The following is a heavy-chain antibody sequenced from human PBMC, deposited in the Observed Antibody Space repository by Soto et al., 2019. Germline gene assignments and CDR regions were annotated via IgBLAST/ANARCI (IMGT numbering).Heavy chain of an antibody. V-gene: IGHV1-2*02. J-gene: IGHJ4*02. CDR2: INPNSGGT. D-gene: IGHD2-8*01. Sequence: ASVKVSCKASGYTFTGYYMHWVRQAPGQGLEWMGWINPNSGGTNYAQKFQGRVTMTRDTSISTAYMELSRLRSDDTAVYYCATDCTNGVCRDYWGQGTLVTVSS. CDR1: GYTFTGYY. CDR3: ATDCTNGVCRDY.